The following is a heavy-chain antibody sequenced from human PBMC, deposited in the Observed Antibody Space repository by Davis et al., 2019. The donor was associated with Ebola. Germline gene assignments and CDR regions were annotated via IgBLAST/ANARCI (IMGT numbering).Heavy chain of an antibody. Sequence: MPSETLSLTCTVSGGSIKTNYWSWIRQPPGKGLEWIGHVYYSGSTHYNPSLRSPVTMSVDTSKNQFSLKLFSVTAADTAVYYCARDEGSGDYFGPWGQGTLVTVSS. CDR3: ARDEGSGDYFGP. CDR2: VYYSGST. J-gene: IGHJ5*02. D-gene: IGHD4-17*01. V-gene: IGHV4-59*01. CDR1: GGSIKTNY.